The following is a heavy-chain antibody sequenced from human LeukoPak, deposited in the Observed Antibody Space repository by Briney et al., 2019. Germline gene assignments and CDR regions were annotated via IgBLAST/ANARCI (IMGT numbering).Heavy chain of an antibody. Sequence: GASVKVSCKASGGTFSSYAISWVRQAPGQGLEWMGRIIPILGIANYAQKFQGRVTITADKSTSTAYMELSSLRSEDTAVYYCAREYYYDSSGYSPWWGQGTLVTVSS. J-gene: IGHJ4*02. CDR2: IIPILGIA. D-gene: IGHD3-22*01. CDR1: GGTFSSYA. CDR3: AREYYYDSSGYSPW. V-gene: IGHV1-69*04.